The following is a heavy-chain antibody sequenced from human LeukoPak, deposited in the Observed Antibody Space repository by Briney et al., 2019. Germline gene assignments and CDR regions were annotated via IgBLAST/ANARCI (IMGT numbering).Heavy chain of an antibody. V-gene: IGHV3-7*01. J-gene: IGHJ6*03. CDR2: IKKDGSKK. CDR1: GFTFSSYW. CDR3: ERVEEDIVVVPAADDYYYYYMDV. Sequence: GGSLRLSCAASGFTFSSYWMSWVRQGPGEGLEWVANIKKDGSKKDYVDSVKGRFTISRDNAKNSLYLQMNSLRAEDTAVYYCERVEEDIVVVPAADDYYYYYMDVWGKGTKVTVSS. D-gene: IGHD2-2*01.